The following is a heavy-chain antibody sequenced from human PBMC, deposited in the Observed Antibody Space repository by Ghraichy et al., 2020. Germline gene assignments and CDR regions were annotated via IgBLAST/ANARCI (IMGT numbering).Heavy chain of an antibody. V-gene: IGHV3-48*02. D-gene: IGHD2-15*01. CDR2: ISSSSSTI. CDR1: GFTFSSYS. Sequence: GGSLRLSCAASGFTFSSYSMNWVRQAPGKGLEWVSYISSSSSTIYYADSVKGRFTISRDNAKNSLYLQMNSLRDEDTAVYYCARDSGYCSGGSCYYGMDVWGQGTTVTVSS. CDR3: ARDSGYCSGGSCYYGMDV. J-gene: IGHJ6*02.